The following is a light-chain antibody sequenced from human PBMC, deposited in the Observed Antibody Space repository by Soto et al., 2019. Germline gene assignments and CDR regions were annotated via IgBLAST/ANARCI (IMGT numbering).Light chain of an antibody. V-gene: IGKV3-20*01. CDR1: ENVATNY. CDR2: DAS. J-gene: IGKJ1*01. CDR3: QQYAISPWT. Sequence: IVLTQSPGTLSLSPGEGATLSCRASENVATNYLAWYQQKPGQAPRLLIFDASTRAVGIPDRFSGSGSGTDFTLIISRLEPEDFAVYHCQQYAISPWTFGQGTKVDIK.